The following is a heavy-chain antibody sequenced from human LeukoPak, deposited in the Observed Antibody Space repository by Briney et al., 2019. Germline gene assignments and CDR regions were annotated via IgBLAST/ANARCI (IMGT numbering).Heavy chain of an antibody. V-gene: IGHV4-34*01. Sequence: PSETLSLTCAVYGESSFSSYYWSWIRQTSGGALEWIGEINHSGYTNYNPSLKSRVTLSIDTSKNQFSLRVTSVTAADTAVYYCSRQVVGNDYWGQGTLVTVSS. CDR2: INHSGYT. CDR3: SRQVVGNDY. D-gene: IGHD3-22*01. J-gene: IGHJ4*02. CDR1: GESSFSSYY.